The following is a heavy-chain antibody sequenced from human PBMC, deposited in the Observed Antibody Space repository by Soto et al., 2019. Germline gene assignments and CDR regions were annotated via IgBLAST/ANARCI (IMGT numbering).Heavy chain of an antibody. D-gene: IGHD2-8*01. J-gene: IGHJ4*02. CDR2: INHSGST. V-gene: IGHV4-34*01. CDR3: ARRRTYCTNGVCYTGYFDY. CDR1: GGSFSGYY. Sequence: PSETLSLTCAVYGGSFSGYYWSWIRQPPGKGLEWIGEINHSGSTNYNPSLKSRVTISVDTSKNQFSLKLSSVTAADTAVYYCARRRTYCTNGVCYTGYFDYWGQGTLVTVSS.